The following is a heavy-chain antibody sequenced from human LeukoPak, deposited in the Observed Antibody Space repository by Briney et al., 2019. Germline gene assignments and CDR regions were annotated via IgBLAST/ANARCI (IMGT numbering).Heavy chain of an antibody. V-gene: IGHV3-23*01. D-gene: IGHD5-24*01. CDR1: GFIFSNYA. CDR2: ISGSGGVT. Sequence: GGSLRLSCEASGFIFSNYAMSWVRQAPGKGLDWVPAISGSGGVTYYADSVKGRFTISRDNSRNTLYLQGNSLRAADTAVYYCAKVQEMGTILPPFHFWGQGTLVTVSS. J-gene: IGHJ4*02. CDR3: AKVQEMGTILPPFHF.